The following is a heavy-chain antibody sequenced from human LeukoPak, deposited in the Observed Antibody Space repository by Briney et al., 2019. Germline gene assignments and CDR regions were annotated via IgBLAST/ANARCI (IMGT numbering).Heavy chain of an antibody. V-gene: IGHV4-61*01. CDR2: VYYSGST. D-gene: IGHD3-10*01. CDR1: GGSVSSGSYY. Sequence: PSETLSLTCTVPGGSVSSGSYYWSWIRQPPGKGLEWIGFVYYSGSTDYNPSLKSRVTVSVDTSKNQFSLKLSSVTAADAAVYYCARVPSGVRGIIIDYWGQGTLVTVSS. J-gene: IGHJ4*02. CDR3: ARVPSGVRGIIIDY.